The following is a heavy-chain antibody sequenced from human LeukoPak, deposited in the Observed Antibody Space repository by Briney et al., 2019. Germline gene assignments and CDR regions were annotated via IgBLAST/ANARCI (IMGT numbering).Heavy chain of an antibody. V-gene: IGHV3-33*01. CDR3: ARDTYHDYVWGSYPDY. CDR2: IWYDGSNK. Sequence: GRSLRLSCAASGFTFSSYGMHWVRQAPGKGLEWVAVIWYDGSNKYYADSVKGRFTISRDNSKNTLYLQMNSLRAEDTAVYYCARDTYHDYVWGSYPDYWGQGTLVTVSS. CDR1: GFTFSSYG. D-gene: IGHD3-16*02. J-gene: IGHJ4*02.